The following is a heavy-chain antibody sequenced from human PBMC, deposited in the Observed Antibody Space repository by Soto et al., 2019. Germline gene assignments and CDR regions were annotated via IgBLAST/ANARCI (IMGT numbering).Heavy chain of an antibody. Sequence: PSETRSLTCIVSGGSLSSYYWTWIRQPPGKGLECIGYMYYSGRTNYNPTLKSRVTISVDTYKSHVSLKLRSVTAADTAMYYCARGPPSPLILGHTRGPWFDPWGQGTLVTVSS. V-gene: IGHV4-59*01. D-gene: IGHD3-16*01. J-gene: IGHJ5*02. CDR3: ARGPPSPLILGHTRGPWFDP. CDR1: GGSLSSYY. CDR2: MYYSGRT.